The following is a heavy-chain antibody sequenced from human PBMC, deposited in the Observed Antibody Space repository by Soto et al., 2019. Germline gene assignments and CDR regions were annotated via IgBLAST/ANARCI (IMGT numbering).Heavy chain of an antibody. J-gene: IGHJ4*02. Sequence: ASVKVSCKASGGRFSSYSISWVRQAPGQGLEWMGGIIPIFGTANYAQKFQGRVTITADESTSTAYMELSSLRSEDTAVYYCARDQGYYYDSSGYYYRFDYWGQGTLVTVSS. CDR1: GGRFSSYS. V-gene: IGHV1-69*13. CDR3: ARDQGYYYDSSGYYYRFDY. D-gene: IGHD3-22*01. CDR2: IIPIFGTA.